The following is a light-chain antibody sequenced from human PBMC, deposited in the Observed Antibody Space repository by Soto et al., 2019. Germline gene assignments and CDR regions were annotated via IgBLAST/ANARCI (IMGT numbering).Light chain of an antibody. V-gene: IGLV1-51*01. J-gene: IGLJ2*01. CDR1: TSNIGNNY. Sequence: QSVLTQPPSVSAAPGQKVTISCSGSTSNIGNNYASWHQQLPGKAPRLLIYDSDKRPSGIPDRFSGSKSGTSATLGITGLQTGDEADYYCGSWDSSLSAAVFGGGTKLTVL. CDR3: GSWDSSLSAAV. CDR2: DSD.